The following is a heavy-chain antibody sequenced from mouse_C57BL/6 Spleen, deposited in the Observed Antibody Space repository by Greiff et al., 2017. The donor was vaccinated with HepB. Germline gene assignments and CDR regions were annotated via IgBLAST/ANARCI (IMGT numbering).Heavy chain of an antibody. Sequence: QVQLKESGAELVKPGASVKLSCKASGYTFTEYTIHWVKQRSGQGLEWIGWFYPGSGSIKYNEKFKDKATLTADKSSSTVYMELSRLTSEDSAVYFCARHLPYYYGSSSSAMDYWGQGTSVTVSS. CDR2: FYPGSGSI. CDR1: GYTFTEYT. V-gene: IGHV1-62-2*01. D-gene: IGHD1-1*01. J-gene: IGHJ4*01. CDR3: ARHLPYYYGSSSSAMDY.